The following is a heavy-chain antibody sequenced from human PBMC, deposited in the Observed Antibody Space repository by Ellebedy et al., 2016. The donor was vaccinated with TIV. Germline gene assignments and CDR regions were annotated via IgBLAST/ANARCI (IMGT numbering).Heavy chain of an antibody. D-gene: IGHD1-26*01. CDR2: ISYDGSNK. CDR1: GFTFSSYA. CDR3: ARDGPRWELDHDAFDI. Sequence: GESLKISXAASGFTFSSYAMHWVRQAPGKGLEWVAVISYDGSNKYYADSVKGRFTISRDNSKNTLYLQMNSLRAEDTAVYYCARDGPRWELDHDAFDIWGQGTMVTVSS. V-gene: IGHV3-30-3*01. J-gene: IGHJ3*02.